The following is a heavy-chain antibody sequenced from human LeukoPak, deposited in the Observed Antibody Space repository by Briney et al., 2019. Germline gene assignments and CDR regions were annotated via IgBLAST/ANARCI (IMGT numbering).Heavy chain of an antibody. CDR3: ARQLGYCSGGSCYAAFDI. CDR1: GYSFTSYW. V-gene: IGHV5-51*01. CDR2: IYPGDFDT. J-gene: IGHJ3*02. D-gene: IGHD2-15*01. Sequence: GESLKISCKGSGYSFTSYWIGWVRQMPGKGLEWMGIIYPGDFDTRYSPSFQGQVTISADKSISTAYLQWSSLKASDTAMYYCARQLGYCSGGSCYAAFDIWGQGTMVTVSS.